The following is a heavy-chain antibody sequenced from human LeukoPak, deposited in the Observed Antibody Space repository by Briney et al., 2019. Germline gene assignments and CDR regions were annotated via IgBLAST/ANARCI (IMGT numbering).Heavy chain of an antibody. CDR1: GFSFSSYS. J-gene: IGHJ4*02. Sequence: GGSLRLSCAASGFSFSSYSMNWVRQAPGKGLEWVSSISSSSSYIYYADSVKGRFTISRDNAKNSLYLQMNSLRAEDTAVYYCAKDLMEWLPHYFDYWGQGTLVTVSS. CDR2: ISSSSSYI. D-gene: IGHD3-3*01. V-gene: IGHV3-21*03. CDR3: AKDLMEWLPHYFDY.